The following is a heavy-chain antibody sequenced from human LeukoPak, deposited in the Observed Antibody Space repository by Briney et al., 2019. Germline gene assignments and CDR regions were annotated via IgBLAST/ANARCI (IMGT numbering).Heavy chain of an antibody. J-gene: IGHJ4*01. CDR3: ARQGDDY. CDR1: GFTFSSYA. D-gene: IGHD3-16*01. Sequence: PGGSLRLSCAASGFTFSSYAMSWVRQAPGKGLEWVSSITSSGSYIYYADSVKGRFTISRDNAKNSLYLQMNSLRAEDTAVYYCARQGDDYWGHGTLVTVSS. V-gene: IGHV3-21*01. CDR2: ITSSGSYI.